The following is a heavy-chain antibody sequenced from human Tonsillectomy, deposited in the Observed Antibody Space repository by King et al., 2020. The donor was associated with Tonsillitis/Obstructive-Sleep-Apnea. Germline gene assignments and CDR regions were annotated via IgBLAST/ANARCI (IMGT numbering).Heavy chain of an antibody. CDR2: INHSGST. CDR3: ARGYDSSSSENGAFDP. V-gene: IGHV4-34*01. Sequence: VQLQQWGAGLLKPSETLSLTCAVYGGSVSGYYWSWIRQPPGKGLEWIGEINHSGSTNYNPSLKSRVTISVDTYKNQFSLKLSSVTAADTAVYYCARGYDSSSSENGAFDPWGQGTLVTVSS. CDR1: GGSVSGYY. J-gene: IGHJ5*02. D-gene: IGHD6-13*01.